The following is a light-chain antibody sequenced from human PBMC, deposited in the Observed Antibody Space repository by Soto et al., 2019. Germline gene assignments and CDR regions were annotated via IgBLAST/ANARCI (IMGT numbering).Light chain of an antibody. CDR2: EVT. Sequence: QSVLTQPASVSGSPGQSITISCTGTSSDVGGYNYVSLYQQHPGKVPKLMIYEVTNRPSGVSNRFSGSKSVNTASLTISGLQAEDEADYYCSSYTSSRTYVFGTGTKVTVL. J-gene: IGLJ1*01. CDR1: SSDVGGYNY. CDR3: SSYTSSRTYV. V-gene: IGLV2-14*01.